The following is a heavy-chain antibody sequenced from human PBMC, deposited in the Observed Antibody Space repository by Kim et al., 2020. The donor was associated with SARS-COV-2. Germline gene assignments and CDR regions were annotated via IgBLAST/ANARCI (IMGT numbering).Heavy chain of an antibody. V-gene: IGHV4-4*09. D-gene: IGHD2-2*01. Sequence: TNYHPSLKSRVTISVDTSKNQFSLKLSSVTAADTAVYYCACSSTSLEYDYWGQGTLVTVSS. CDR3: ACSSTSLEYDY. J-gene: IGHJ4*02. CDR2: T.